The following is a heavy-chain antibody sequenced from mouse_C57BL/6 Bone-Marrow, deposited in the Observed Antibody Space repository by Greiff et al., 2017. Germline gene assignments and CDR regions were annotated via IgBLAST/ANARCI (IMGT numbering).Heavy chain of an antibody. CDR2: IYPGDGDT. CDR1: GYAFSSSW. D-gene: IGHD1-1*01. V-gene: IGHV1-82*01. CDR3: ASITTVVATNY. Sequence: VQGVESGPELVKPGASVKISCKASGYAFSSSWMNWVKQRPGKGLEWIGRIYPGDGDTNYNGKFKGKATLTADKSSSTAYMQLSSLTSEDSAVYFCASITTVVATNYWGQGTTLTVSS. J-gene: IGHJ2*01.